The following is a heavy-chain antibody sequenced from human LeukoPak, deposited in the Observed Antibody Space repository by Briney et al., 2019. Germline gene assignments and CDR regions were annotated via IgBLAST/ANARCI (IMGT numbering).Heavy chain of an antibody. D-gene: IGHD3-10*02. J-gene: IGHJ6*04. CDR3: AELGITMIGGV. V-gene: IGHV3-21*01. Sequence: GGSLRLSCAASGFTFSTYSMNWVRQAPGKGLEWVSSISSSSSFIYYADSVKGRFTISRDNAKNSLYLQMNSLRAEDTAVYYCAELGITMIGGVWGKGTTVTISS. CDR1: GFTFSTYS. CDR2: ISSSSSFI.